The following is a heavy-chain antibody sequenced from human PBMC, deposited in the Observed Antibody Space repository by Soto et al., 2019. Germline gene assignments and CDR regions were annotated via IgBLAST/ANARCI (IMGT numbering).Heavy chain of an antibody. CDR2: IYPYDSDT. Sequence: PGESLKISCKASGYTFTTYWIGWVRQMPGKGLECMGIIYPYDSDTKYSPPFQGQVTISADKSINTAYLQWDSLKASDTAMYYCASPYFFDDYVWGSYLNAFALWGPGTMVTVSS. J-gene: IGHJ3*01. D-gene: IGHD3-16*02. CDR1: GYTFTTYW. V-gene: IGHV5-51*01. CDR3: ASPYFFDDYVWGSYLNAFAL.